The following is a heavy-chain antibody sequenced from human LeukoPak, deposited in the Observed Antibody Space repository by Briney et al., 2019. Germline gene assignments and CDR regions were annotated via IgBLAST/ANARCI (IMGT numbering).Heavy chain of an antibody. CDR2: ISSSGSTI. Sequence: GGSLRLSCAASGFTISDYYMSWIREAPGTGVEWVSYISSSGSTIYYAESVKGRFTISRDNAKNSLYLQMNSLRAEDTAVYYCARDSMIVVVNDAFDIWGQGTMVTVSS. CDR3: ARDSMIVVVNDAFDI. CDR1: GFTISDYY. J-gene: IGHJ3*02. V-gene: IGHV3-11*04. D-gene: IGHD3-22*01.